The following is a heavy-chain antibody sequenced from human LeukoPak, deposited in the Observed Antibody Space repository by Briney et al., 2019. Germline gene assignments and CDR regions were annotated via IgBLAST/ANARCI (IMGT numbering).Heavy chain of an antibody. V-gene: IGHV3-48*03. CDR1: GFTFSSYE. J-gene: IGHJ4*02. CDR2: ISSSSNTM. CDR3: ARAFDY. Sequence: GGSLRLPCAASGFTFSSYEMNWVRQAPGKGLEWVSYISSSSNTMYYADSVKGRFTISRDNAKNSLYLQMNSLRDEDTAVYYCARAFDYWGQGTLVAVSS.